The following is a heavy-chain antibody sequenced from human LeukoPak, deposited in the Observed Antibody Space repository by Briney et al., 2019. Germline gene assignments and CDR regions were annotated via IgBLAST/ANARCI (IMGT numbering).Heavy chain of an antibody. CDR3: ARLTYYYDSSGYPPAFDI. V-gene: IGHV4-59*08. J-gene: IGHJ3*02. CDR1: GGSISSYY. D-gene: IGHD3-22*01. Sequence: PSETLSLTCTVSGGSISSYYWSWIRQPPGKGLEWIGYIYYSGSTNYNPSLKSRVTISVDTSKNLFSLKLSSVTAADTAVYYCARLTYYYDSSGYPPAFDIWGQGTMVTVSS. CDR2: IYYSGST.